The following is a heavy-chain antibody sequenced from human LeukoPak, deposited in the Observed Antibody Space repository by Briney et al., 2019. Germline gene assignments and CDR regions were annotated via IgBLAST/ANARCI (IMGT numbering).Heavy chain of an antibody. J-gene: IGHJ4*02. D-gene: IGHD5-18*01. CDR1: GGSLSSYY. Sequence: SSETLSLTCTVSGGSLSSYYWSWIRQPPGKGLEWIGYIYYSGSTNYNPSLKSRVTISVDTSKNQFSLKLSSVTAADTAVYYCARSRQDTAMVPVGYWGQGTLVTVSS. CDR3: ARSRQDTAMVPVGY. CDR2: IYYSGST. V-gene: IGHV4-59*01.